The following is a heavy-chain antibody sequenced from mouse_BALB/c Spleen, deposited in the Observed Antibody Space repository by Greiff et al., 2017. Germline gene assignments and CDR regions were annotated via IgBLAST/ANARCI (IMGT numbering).Heavy chain of an antibody. Sequence: EVQRVESGGGLVKPGGSLKLSCAASGFTFSDYYMYWVRQTPEKRLEWVATISDGGSYTYYPDSVKGRFTISRDNAKNNLYLQMSSLKSEDTAMYYCARFTTATAMDYWGQGTSVTVSS. D-gene: IGHD1-2*01. CDR3: ARFTTATAMDY. CDR1: GFTFSDYY. J-gene: IGHJ4*01. CDR2: ISDGGSYT. V-gene: IGHV5-4*02.